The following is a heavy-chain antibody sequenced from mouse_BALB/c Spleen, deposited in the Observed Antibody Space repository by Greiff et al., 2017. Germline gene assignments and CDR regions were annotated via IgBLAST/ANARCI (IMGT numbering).Heavy chain of an antibody. J-gene: IGHJ3*01. CDR3: ARGLGITTGAWFAY. CDR2: ISSGGST. D-gene: IGHD2-4*01. CDR1: GFTFSSYA. Sequence: EVQLVESGGGLVKPGGSLKLSCAASGFTFSSYAMSWVRQTPEKRLEWVASISSGGSTYYPDSVKGRFTISRDNARNILYLQMSSLRSEDTAMYYCARGLGITTGAWFAYWGQGTLVTVSA. V-gene: IGHV5-6-5*01.